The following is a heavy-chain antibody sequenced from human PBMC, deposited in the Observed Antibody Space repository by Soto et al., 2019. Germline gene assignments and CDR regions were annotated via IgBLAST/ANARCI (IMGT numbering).Heavy chain of an antibody. J-gene: IGHJ3*02. CDR1: GFTFSSYG. D-gene: IGHD1-26*01. V-gene: IGHV3-33*01. Sequence: GGSLRLSCAASGFTFSSYGMHWVRQAPGKGLEWVAVIWYDGSNKYYADSVKGRFTISRDNSKNTLYLQMNSLRAEDTAVYYCARDDMNSGAFDIWGQGTMDTVSS. CDR2: IWYDGSNK. CDR3: ARDDMNSGAFDI.